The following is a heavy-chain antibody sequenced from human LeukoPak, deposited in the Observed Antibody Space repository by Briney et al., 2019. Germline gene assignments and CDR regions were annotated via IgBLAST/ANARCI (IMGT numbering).Heavy chain of an antibody. CDR3: TTRVSATTPSPIDY. CDR2: IKSKTDGGTT. V-gene: IGHV3-15*07. CDR1: GFTFSNAW. J-gene: IGHJ4*02. Sequence: GGSLRLSCAASGFTFSNAWMNWVRQAPGKGLEWVGRIKSKTDGGTTDYAAPVKGRFTISRDDSKNTLYLQMNSLKTEDTAVYYCTTRVSATTPSPIDYWGQGTLVTVSS. D-gene: IGHD4-17*01.